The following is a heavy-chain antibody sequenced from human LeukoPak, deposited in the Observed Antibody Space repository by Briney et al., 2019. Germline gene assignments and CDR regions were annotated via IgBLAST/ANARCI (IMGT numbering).Heavy chain of an antibody. D-gene: IGHD3-10*01. J-gene: IGHJ4*02. CDR1: GFTFSNYA. Sequence: PGRSLRLSCAASGFTFSNYAMHWVRQAPGKGLEWVAVIWYDGSNKYYADSVKGRFTISRDNSKNTLYLQMNSLRAEDTAVYYCARDLSPVVRASPMGYWGQGTLVTVSS. CDR3: ARDLSPVVRASPMGY. CDR2: IWYDGSNK. V-gene: IGHV3-33*01.